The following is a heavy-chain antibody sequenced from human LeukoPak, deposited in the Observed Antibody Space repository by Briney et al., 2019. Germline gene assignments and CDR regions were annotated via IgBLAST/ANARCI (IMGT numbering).Heavy chain of an antibody. J-gene: IGHJ5*02. Sequence: GGSLRLSCAASGFTFSSYAMSWVRQAPGKGLEWVAFIRYDGSNKYYADSVKGRFTISRDNSKNTLYLQMNSLRAEDTAVYYCAIVGGALRSTSCFQRFDPWGQGTLVTVSS. CDR3: AIVGGALRSTSCFQRFDP. CDR2: IRYDGSNK. V-gene: IGHV3-30*02. CDR1: GFTFSSYA. D-gene: IGHD2-2*01.